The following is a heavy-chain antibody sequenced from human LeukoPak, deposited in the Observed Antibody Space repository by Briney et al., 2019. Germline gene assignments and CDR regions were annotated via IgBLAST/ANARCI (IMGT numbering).Heavy chain of an antibody. CDR1: GYTFTGYY. J-gene: IGHJ6*02. V-gene: IGHV1-2*02. D-gene: IGHD3-22*01. CDR2: INPNSGGT. Sequence: GASVKVSCKASGYTFTGYYMHWVRQAPGQGLEWMGWINPNSGGTNYAQKFQGRVTMTRDTSISTAYMELSRLRSDDTAVYYCARGDDSSGYEPRYYYYGMDVWGQGTTVTVSS. CDR3: ARGDDSSGYEPRYYYYGMDV.